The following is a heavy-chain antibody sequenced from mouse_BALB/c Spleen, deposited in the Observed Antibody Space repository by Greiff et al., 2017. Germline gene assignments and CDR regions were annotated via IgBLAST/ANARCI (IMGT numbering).Heavy chain of an antibody. CDR2: INSNGGST. J-gene: IGHJ2*01. Sequence: EVQLVESGGGLVQPGGSLKLSCAASGFTFSSYGMSWVRQSPDKRLELVATINSNGGSTYYTESVKGRFTISRDNAKNTLYLQMSSLKSEDTAMEYCAREGGITPAFDYWGQGTTLTVSS. V-gene: IGHV5-6-3*01. D-gene: IGHD1-2*01. CDR1: GFTFSSYG. CDR3: AREGGITPAFDY.